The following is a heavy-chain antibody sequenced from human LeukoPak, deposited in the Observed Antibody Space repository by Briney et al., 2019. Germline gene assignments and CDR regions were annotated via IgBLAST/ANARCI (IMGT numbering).Heavy chain of an antibody. CDR3: ARDGGGGTIFGVVITHSPYYYMDV. CDR1: GGSINSGSYY. CDR2: IYTSGST. J-gene: IGHJ6*03. V-gene: IGHV4-61*02. Sequence: PSETLSLTCTVSGGSINSGSYYWSWIRQPAGKGLEWIGRIYTSGSTNYNPSLKSRVTMSVDTSKNQFSLKLSSVTAADTAVYYCARDGGGGTIFGVVITHSPYYYMDVWGRGTTVTVSS. D-gene: IGHD3-3*01.